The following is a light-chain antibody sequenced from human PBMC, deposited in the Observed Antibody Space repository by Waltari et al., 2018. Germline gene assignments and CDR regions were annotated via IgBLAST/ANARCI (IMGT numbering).Light chain of an antibody. CDR1: TNDIGSYNY. CDR3: CSYAGSYTWV. CDR2: DVT. Sequence: SAMTQPRSVSRSPGQFVPIPRTGPTNDIGSYNYASWYQQHTGQAPKLKILDVTTRPSGVPDRLSGSKSGNPASLTISGLRAEDEAEYYCCSYAGSYTWVFGGGTKLTVV. J-gene: IGLJ3*02. V-gene: IGLV2-11*01.